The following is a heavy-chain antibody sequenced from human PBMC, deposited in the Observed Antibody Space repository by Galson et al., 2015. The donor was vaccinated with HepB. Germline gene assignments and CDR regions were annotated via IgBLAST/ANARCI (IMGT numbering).Heavy chain of an antibody. Sequence: ETLSLTCTVSGGSISSYYWSWIRQPPGKGLEWIGYIYYSGSTNYNPSLKSRVTISVDTSKNQFSLKLSSVTAADTAVYYCARLAYSSSPFDYWGQGTLVTVSS. CDR1: GGSISSYY. D-gene: IGHD6-13*01. V-gene: IGHV4-59*01. CDR2: IYYSGST. J-gene: IGHJ4*02. CDR3: ARLAYSSSPFDY.